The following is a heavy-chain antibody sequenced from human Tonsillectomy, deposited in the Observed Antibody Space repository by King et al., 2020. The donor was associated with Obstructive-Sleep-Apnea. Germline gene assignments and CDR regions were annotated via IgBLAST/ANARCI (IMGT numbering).Heavy chain of an antibody. CDR2: ISYDGSNK. CDR3: ARGVIYGGNSLDGATLDY. J-gene: IGHJ4*02. Sequence: VQLVESGGGVVQPGRSLRLSCAASGFTFSSYAMHWVRQAPGKGLEWVAVISYDGSNKYYADSVKGRFTISRDNSKNTLYLQMNSLRAEDTAVYYCARGVIYGGNSLDGATLDYWGQGTLVTVSS. V-gene: IGHV3-30*04. CDR1: GFTFSSYA. D-gene: IGHD4-23*01.